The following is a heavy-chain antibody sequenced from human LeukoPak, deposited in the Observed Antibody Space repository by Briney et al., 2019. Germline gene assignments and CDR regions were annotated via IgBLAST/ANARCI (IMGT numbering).Heavy chain of an antibody. V-gene: IGHV6-1*01. CDR1: GDSVSSNSAA. CDR3: ASGLTLRWPHTYYFAY. CDR2: TYYRSKWYN. J-gene: IGHJ4*02. D-gene: IGHD4-17*01. Sequence: SQTLSLTCAISGDSVSSNSAAWNWIRQPPSRGLEWLGRTYYRSKWYNDYAVSVKSRITINPDTSKNQFSLQLNSVTPEDTAVYYCASGLTLRWPHTYYFAYWGQGTLVTVSS.